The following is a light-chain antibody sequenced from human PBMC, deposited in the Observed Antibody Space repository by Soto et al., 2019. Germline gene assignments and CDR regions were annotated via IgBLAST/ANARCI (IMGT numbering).Light chain of an antibody. V-gene: IGKV1-39*01. CDR1: QSIMSH. CDR3: QQTYNTPRT. Sequence: DIQMTQSPSSLSASVGDRVAITCRASQSIMSHLSWYQHKSGKAPKLLIYTASSLHSGVPSRFSGSGSGTDFTLTISSLQAEDFATYYCQQTYNTPRTFGQGTKVEIK. CDR2: TAS. J-gene: IGKJ1*01.